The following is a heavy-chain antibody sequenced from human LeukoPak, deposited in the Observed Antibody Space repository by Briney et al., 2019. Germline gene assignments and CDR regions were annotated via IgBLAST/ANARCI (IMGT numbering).Heavy chain of an antibody. CDR2: INHSGST. V-gene: IGHV4-34*01. Sequence: GSLRLSCAASGFTLSSYSMNWVRQPPGKGLEWIGEINHSGSTNYNPSLKSRVTISVDTSKNQFSLKLSSVTAADTAVYYCARGHKDCVWGSYRGYYYYYGMDVWGQGTTVTVSS. CDR3: ARGHKDCVWGSYRGYYYYYGMDV. CDR1: GFTLSSYS. D-gene: IGHD3-16*02. J-gene: IGHJ6*02.